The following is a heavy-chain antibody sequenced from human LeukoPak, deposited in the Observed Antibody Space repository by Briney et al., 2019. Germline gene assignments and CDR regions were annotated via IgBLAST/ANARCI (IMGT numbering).Heavy chain of an antibody. CDR1: GFSFTSYG. J-gene: IGHJ4*02. Sequence: PGGSLRLSGAASGFSFTSYGMSWVRQAPGKGLEWVSAISGSGLSIYYADSVKGRVTISRDNSQNTLYLQMNSLRAEDTAVYYCANWDDYGDYISFGDYWGQGTLVTVSS. V-gene: IGHV3-23*01. CDR3: ANWDDYGDYISFGDY. CDR2: ISGSGLSI. D-gene: IGHD4-17*01.